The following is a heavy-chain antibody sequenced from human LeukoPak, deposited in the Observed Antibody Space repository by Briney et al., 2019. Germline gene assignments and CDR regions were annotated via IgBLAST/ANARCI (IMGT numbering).Heavy chain of an antibody. CDR3: ARERVSGDVDY. CDR2: ISAYNGNT. D-gene: IGHD5-12*01. CDR1: GGTFSSYA. J-gene: IGHJ4*02. Sequence: ASVKVSCKASGGTFSSYAISWVRQAPGQGLEWMGWISAYNGNTNYAQKLQGRVTMTTDTSTSTAYMELRSLRSDDTAVYYCARERVSGDVDYWGQGTLVTVSS. V-gene: IGHV1-18*01.